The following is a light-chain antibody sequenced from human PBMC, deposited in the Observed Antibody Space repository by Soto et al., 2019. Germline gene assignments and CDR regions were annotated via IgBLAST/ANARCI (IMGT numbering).Light chain of an antibody. CDR2: LNSDGSH. V-gene: IGLV4-69*01. CDR3: QTWGTGIWL. Sequence: QLVLTQSPSASASLGASVKLTCTLSSGHSSYAIAWHQQQPEKGSRYLMKLNSDGSHSKGDGIPDRFSGSSSGAERYLTISSLQSEDEADYYCQTWGTGIWLFGGGTKLTVL. CDR1: SGHSSYA. J-gene: IGLJ3*02.